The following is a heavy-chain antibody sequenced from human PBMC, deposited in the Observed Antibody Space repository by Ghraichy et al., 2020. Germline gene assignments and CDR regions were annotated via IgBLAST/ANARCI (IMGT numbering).Heavy chain of an antibody. CDR2: IKQDGSEK. J-gene: IGHJ6*02. CDR3: ARDRDYYYGMDV. V-gene: IGHV3-7*01. CDR1: GFTFSGYW. Sequence: GGSLRLSCAASGFTFSGYWMSWVRQAPGKGLEWVANIKQDGSEKYYVDSVKGRFTISRDNAKNSLYLQMNSLRAEDTAVYYCARDRDYYYGMDVWGQGTTVTVSS.